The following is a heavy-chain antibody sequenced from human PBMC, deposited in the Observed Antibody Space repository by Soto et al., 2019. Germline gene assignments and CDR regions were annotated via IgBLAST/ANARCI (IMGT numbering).Heavy chain of an antibody. Sequence: GSLRLSCTASGFTFGDYAMSWVRQAPGKGLEWVGSIRSKAYGGTTEYAASVKGRFTISRDDSKSIAYLQMNSLKTEDTAVYYCTSQGGATWFDYWGQGTLVTVSS. J-gene: IGHJ4*02. CDR2: IRSKAYGGTT. D-gene: IGHD1-26*01. CDR1: GFTFGDYA. V-gene: IGHV3-49*04. CDR3: TSQGGATWFDY.